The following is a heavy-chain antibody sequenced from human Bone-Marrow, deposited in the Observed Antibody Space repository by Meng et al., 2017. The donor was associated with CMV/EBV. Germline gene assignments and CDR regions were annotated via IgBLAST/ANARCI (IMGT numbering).Heavy chain of an antibody. Sequence: GGSLRLSCAASGFTFSSYAMHWVRQAPGKGLEWVAVISYDGSNKYYADSVKGRFTISRDNSKNTLYLQMNSLRAEDTAVYYCASGSGYCSSTSCSKRAEYFHHWGQGTLVTVSS. D-gene: IGHD2-2*01. CDR3: ASGSGYCSSTSCSKRAEYFHH. J-gene: IGHJ1*01. V-gene: IGHV3-30-3*01. CDR2: ISYDGSNK. CDR1: GFTFSSYA.